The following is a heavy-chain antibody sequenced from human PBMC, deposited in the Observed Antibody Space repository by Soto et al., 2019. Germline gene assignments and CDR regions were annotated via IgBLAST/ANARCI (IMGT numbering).Heavy chain of an antibody. CDR3: TRAPSRYNSTYVWFDP. J-gene: IGHJ5*02. V-gene: IGHV3-49*03. CDR2: IRSKAYGGTT. CDR1: GFTFGDYA. D-gene: IGHD1-7*01. Sequence: GGSLRLSCTASGFTFGDYAMSWFRQAPGKGLEWVGFIRSKAYGGTTEYAASVKGRFTISRDDSKSIAYLQMNSLKTEDTAVYYCTRAPSRYNSTYVWFDPWGQETLLTVSS.